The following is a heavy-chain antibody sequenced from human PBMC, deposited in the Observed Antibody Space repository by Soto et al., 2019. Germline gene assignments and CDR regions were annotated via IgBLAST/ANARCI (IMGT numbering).Heavy chain of an antibody. V-gene: IGHV3-7*01. Sequence: GGSLRLSCAASGFTFRNYWMSWVRQAPGKGLEWVANINQDGSEKYYVDSVKGRFTISRDNAKNSLYLQMNSLRAEDTSVYYCVRDHDDSSDAFAIWGQGTMVTVSS. CDR2: INQDGSEK. D-gene: IGHD3-3*01. CDR3: VRDHDDSSDAFAI. CDR1: GFTFRNYW. J-gene: IGHJ3*02.